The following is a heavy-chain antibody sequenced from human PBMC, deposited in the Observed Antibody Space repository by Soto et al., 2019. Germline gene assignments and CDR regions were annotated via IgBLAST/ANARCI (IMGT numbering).Heavy chain of an antibody. Sequence: SGGSLRLSCVASGFNLTSSRMNWVRQAPGKGLEWVASISASGKDTFYRHSVKGRFAISRDDAGTSLSLRMDSLRVEDTAVYHCARVHLVAGSAFYCDMDVWGPGTAVTVSS. D-gene: IGHD6-6*01. CDR2: ISASGKDT. V-gene: IGHV3-21*06. CDR3: ARVHLVAGSAFYCDMDV. J-gene: IGHJ6*02. CDR1: GFNLTSSR.